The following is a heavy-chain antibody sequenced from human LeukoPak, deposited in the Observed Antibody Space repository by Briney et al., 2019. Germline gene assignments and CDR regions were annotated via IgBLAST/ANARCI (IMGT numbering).Heavy chain of an antibody. CDR2: IYTSGST. CDR3: ARLYSSSSGFDY. CDR1: GGSISSYY. Sequence: SETLSLTCTVSGGSISSYYWSWIRQPPGKGLGWIGYIYTSGSTNYNPSLKSRVTISVDTSKNQFSLKLSSVTAADTAVYYCARLYSSSSGFDYWGQGTLVTVSS. J-gene: IGHJ4*02. V-gene: IGHV4-4*09. D-gene: IGHD6-6*01.